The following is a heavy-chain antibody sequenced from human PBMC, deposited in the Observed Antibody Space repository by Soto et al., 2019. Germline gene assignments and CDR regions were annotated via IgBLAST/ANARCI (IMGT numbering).Heavy chain of an antibody. CDR1: GFTFSSYA. CDR2: ISGSGGST. D-gene: IGHD3-22*01. CDR3: ARDEGSGYYLPFDY. J-gene: IGHJ4*02. Sequence: EVQLLESGGGLVQPGGSLRLSCAASGFTFSSYAMSWVRQAPGKGLEWVSAISGSGGSTYYADSVKGRFTISRDNSKNSLYLQMNSLRAEDTAVYYCARDEGSGYYLPFDYWGQGTLVTVSS. V-gene: IGHV3-23*01.